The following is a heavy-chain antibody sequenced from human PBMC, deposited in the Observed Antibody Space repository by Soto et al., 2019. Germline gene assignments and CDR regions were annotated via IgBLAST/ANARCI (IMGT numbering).Heavy chain of an antibody. CDR1: GGSINSGGYY. J-gene: IGHJ4*02. CDR2: IFYSGST. D-gene: IGHD3-22*01. Sequence: QVQLQESCPGLVKPSQTLSLPCSVSGGSINSGGYYWTWIRQHPGKGLEWIGNIFYSGSTSYNPSLKSRLTISIDTSKTHFSLKLSSVTAADTAVYYCARNSISKKIDYWGQGTLVTVSS. CDR3: ARNSISKKIDY. V-gene: IGHV4-31*03.